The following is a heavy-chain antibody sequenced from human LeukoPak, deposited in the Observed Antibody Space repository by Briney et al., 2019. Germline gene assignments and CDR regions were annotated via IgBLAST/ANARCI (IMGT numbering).Heavy chain of an antibody. J-gene: IGHJ5*02. V-gene: IGHV3-23*01. CDR1: GFTFSSYA. CDR3: ARVSTVTTLFPFQRRGKNSWFDP. CDR2: ISGSGGGT. D-gene: IGHD4-17*01. Sequence: GGSLRLSCAASGFTFSSYAMYWVRQAPGMGLEWVSSISGSGGGTYYANSAKGRFTISRDNSNNTLYLEMISLRAEDTAVYYCARVSTVTTLFPFQRRGKNSWFDPWGQGTLVTVSS.